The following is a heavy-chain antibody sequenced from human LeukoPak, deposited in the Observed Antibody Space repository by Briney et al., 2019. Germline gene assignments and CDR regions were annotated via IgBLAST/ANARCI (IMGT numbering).Heavy chain of an antibody. CDR1: GYTFPSYF. CDR2: INPTGGST. Sequence: ASVKVSCKASGYTFPSYFMHWVRQAPGQGLEWMGIINPTGGSTTYAQKFQGRVTMTRDTSISTAYMELSRLRSGDTAVYYCARDVYCSGGSCSRFDYWGQGTLVTVSS. V-gene: IGHV1-46*01. J-gene: IGHJ4*02. CDR3: ARDVYCSGGSCSRFDY. D-gene: IGHD2-15*01.